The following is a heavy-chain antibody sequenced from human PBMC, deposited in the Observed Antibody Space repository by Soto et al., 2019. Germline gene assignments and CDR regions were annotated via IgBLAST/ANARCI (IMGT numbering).Heavy chain of an antibody. Sequence: PSETLSLTCTVSSGSVTNINYYWGWVPQPPGKGLEWIGNIYYSGSSNNNPSLKSRVTISVDTSKNQFSLKLSSVTAADTAVYYCARDRPEYDFWSGYMDVWGKGTTVTVSS. J-gene: IGHJ6*04. CDR1: SGSVTNINYY. V-gene: IGHV4-61*01. CDR2: IYYSGSS. CDR3: ARDRPEYDFWSGYMDV. D-gene: IGHD3-3*01.